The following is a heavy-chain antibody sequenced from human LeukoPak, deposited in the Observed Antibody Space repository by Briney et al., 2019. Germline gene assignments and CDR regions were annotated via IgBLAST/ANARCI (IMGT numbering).Heavy chain of an antibody. J-gene: IGHJ4*02. CDR1: GFTFSSYW. D-gene: IGHD2-21*02. V-gene: IGHV3-7*01. Sequence: GGSLRLSCAASGFTFSSYWMSWVRQAPGKGLEWVANIKQDGSEKYHVDSVKGRFTISRDNAKNSLYLQMNSLRAEDTALYYCAKSPLNLVVTAIPPDYWGQGTLVTVSS. CDR2: IKQDGSEK. CDR3: AKSPLNLVVTAIPPDY.